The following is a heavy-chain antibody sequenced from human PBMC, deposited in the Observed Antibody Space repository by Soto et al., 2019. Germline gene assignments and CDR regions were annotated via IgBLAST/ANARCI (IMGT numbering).Heavy chain of an antibody. Sequence: GGSLRLSCAASGFTFSSYAMSWVRQAPGKGLEWVSAISGSGGSTYYADSVKGRFTISRDNSKNTLYLQMNSLRAEDTAVYYCAKDRYSSGSYLGPFDYWGQGALVTVSS. D-gene: IGHD1-26*01. CDR3: AKDRYSSGSYLGPFDY. V-gene: IGHV3-23*01. J-gene: IGHJ4*02. CDR2: ISGSGGST. CDR1: GFTFSSYA.